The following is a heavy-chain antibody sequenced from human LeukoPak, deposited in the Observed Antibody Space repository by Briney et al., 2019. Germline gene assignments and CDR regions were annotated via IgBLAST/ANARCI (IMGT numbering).Heavy chain of an antibody. CDR1: EFTFSNHW. Sequence: GGSLRLSCAASEFTFSNHWMHWVRQGPGKGLVWVSRIDSDGSSTSYADSVKGRFTISRDNAKNTLYLQMNSLRVEDTAVYYCARVGRWTPRFDCWGQGTLVTVSS. D-gene: IGHD3/OR15-3a*01. CDR2: IDSDGSST. J-gene: IGHJ4*02. CDR3: ARVGRWTPRFDC. V-gene: IGHV3-74*01.